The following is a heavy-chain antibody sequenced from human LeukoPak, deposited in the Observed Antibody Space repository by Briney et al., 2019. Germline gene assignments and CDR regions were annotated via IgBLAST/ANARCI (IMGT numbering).Heavy chain of an antibody. V-gene: IGHV3-21*01. D-gene: IGHD3-10*01. CDR2: ISSSSTYK. Sequence: GGSLRLSCEASGFTFSNYRMNWVRQAPGKGLEWVSSISSSSTYKYYADSVTGRFTISRDNAKNSLYLQMNSLRAEDTAVYYCARKEGVLDAFDIWGQGTMVTVSS. CDR3: ARKEGVLDAFDI. CDR1: GFTFSNYR. J-gene: IGHJ3*02.